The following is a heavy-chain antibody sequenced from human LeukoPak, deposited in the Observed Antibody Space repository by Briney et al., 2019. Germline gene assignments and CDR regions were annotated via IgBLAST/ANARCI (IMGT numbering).Heavy chain of an antibody. J-gene: IGHJ4*02. D-gene: IGHD2-15*01. CDR3: ARGESTYLVVVAVPYYFDY. CDR1: GFTFSSYS. CDR2: ISSSGSTI. Sequence: GGSLRLSSAASGFTFSSYSMNWVRQAPGKGLEWLSYISSSGSTIYYADSVKGRFTISRDNAKNSLYLQMNSLRDEDTAVYYCARGESTYLVVVAVPYYFDYWGQGTLVTVSS. V-gene: IGHV3-48*02.